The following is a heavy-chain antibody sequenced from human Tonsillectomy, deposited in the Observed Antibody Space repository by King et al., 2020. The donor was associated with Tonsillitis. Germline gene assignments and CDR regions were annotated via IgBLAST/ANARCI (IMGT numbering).Heavy chain of an antibody. J-gene: IGHJ3*02. CDR1: GYSFTSYW. CDR2: IYPGDSDS. V-gene: IGHV5-51*01. Sequence: QLVQSGAEVKKPGESLKISCKGSGYSFTSYWIGWVRQMPGKGLEWMGIIYPGDSDSRYSPSFQGQVTISADKSISTAYLQWSSLKASDTAMYYCARLNASRGGPAAFDIWGEGTLVTVSS. D-gene: IGHD3-10*01. CDR3: ARLNASRGGPAAFDI.